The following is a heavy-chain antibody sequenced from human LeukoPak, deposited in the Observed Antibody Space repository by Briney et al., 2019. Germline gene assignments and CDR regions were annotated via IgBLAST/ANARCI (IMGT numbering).Heavy chain of an antibody. D-gene: IGHD6-13*01. CDR3: ARTQQLHAFDI. V-gene: IGHV4-39*01. J-gene: IGHJ3*02. Sequence: KASETLSLTCTVSGGSISSYYWGWIRQPPGKGLEWIGSIYYSGSTYYNPSLKSRVTISVDTSKNQFSLKLSSATAADTAVYYCARTQQLHAFDIWGQGTMVTVSS. CDR2: IYYSGST. CDR1: GGSISSYY.